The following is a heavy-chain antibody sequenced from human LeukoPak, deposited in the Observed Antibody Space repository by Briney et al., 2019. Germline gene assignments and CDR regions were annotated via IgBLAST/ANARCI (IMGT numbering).Heavy chain of an antibody. CDR3: ARRSGGSWDYYYYMDV. Sequence: ASVKVSCKASGYTFTSYGISWVRQAPGQGREWMGWISAYNGSTNYAQKLQGRVTMTTDTSTSTAYMELRSLRSDDTAVYYCARRSGGSWDYYYYMDVWGKGTTVTVSS. CDR2: ISAYNGST. CDR1: GYTFTSYG. J-gene: IGHJ6*03. V-gene: IGHV1-18*01. D-gene: IGHD2-15*01.